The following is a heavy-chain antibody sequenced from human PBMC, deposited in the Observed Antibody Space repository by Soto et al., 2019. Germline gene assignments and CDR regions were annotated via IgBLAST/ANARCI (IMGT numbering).Heavy chain of an antibody. CDR2: IYYSGST. CDR1: GGSISSSSYY. D-gene: IGHD6-19*01. Sequence: QLQLQESGPGLVKPSETLSLTCTVSGGSISSSSYYWGWIRQPPGKGLEWIGSIYYSGSTYYNPSLKSRVPISVDPSKNQFSLKLSSVTAADTAVYYCACTAVKLSVAGFDYWGQGTLVTVSS. V-gene: IGHV4-39*01. CDR3: ACTAVKLSVAGFDY. J-gene: IGHJ4*02.